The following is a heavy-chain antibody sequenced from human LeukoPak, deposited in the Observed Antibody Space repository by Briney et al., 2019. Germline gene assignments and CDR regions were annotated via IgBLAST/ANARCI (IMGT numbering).Heavy chain of an antibody. CDR3: ASGPSRGY. D-gene: IGHD5-12*01. V-gene: IGHV3-NL1*01. CDR2: IYSGGST. J-gene: IGHJ4*02. Sequence: GGSLRLSCAASGLTFGSYGMHWVRQAPGKGLEWVSVIYSGGSTYYADSVKGRFTISRDNSKNTLYLQMNSLRAEDTAVYYCASGPSRGYWGQGTLVTVSS. CDR1: GLTFGSYG.